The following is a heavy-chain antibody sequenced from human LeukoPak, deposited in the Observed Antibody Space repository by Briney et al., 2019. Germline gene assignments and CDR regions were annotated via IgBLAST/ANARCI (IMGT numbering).Heavy chain of an antibody. J-gene: IGHJ4*02. V-gene: IGHV1-18*01. D-gene: IGHD2-15*01. CDR2: ISAYNGNT. Sequence: ASVKVSCKASGYTFTSYGISWVRQAPGQGLEWMGWISAYNGNTNYAQKLQGRVTMTTDTSTSTAYMELRSLRSDDTVVYYCARDPTRYCSGGSCAILDYWGQGTLVTVSS. CDR1: GYTFTSYG. CDR3: ARDPTRYCSGGSCAILDY.